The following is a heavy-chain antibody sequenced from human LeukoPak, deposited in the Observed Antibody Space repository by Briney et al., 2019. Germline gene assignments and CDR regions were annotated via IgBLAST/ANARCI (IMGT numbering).Heavy chain of an antibody. J-gene: IGHJ4*02. Sequence: SETLSLTCAVYGGSFSGYYWSWIRQPPGKGLEWIGEINHSGSTNYNPSLKSRVTISVDTSKNQFSLKLSSVTAADTAVYYCARVPSYCSGGSCYSPVYWGRGTLVTVSS. CDR3: ARVPSYCSGGSCYSPVY. CDR2: INHSGST. D-gene: IGHD2-15*01. V-gene: IGHV4-34*01. CDR1: GGSFSGYY.